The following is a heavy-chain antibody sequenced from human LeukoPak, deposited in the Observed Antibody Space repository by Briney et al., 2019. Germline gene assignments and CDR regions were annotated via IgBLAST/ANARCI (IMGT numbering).Heavy chain of an antibody. D-gene: IGHD1-26*01. V-gene: IGHV1-8*03. CDR2: PNSGTT. CDR3: ARAQGLVGATGEDAFDI. Sequence: PNSGTTGYAQKFQGRVTITRNTSISTAYMELSSLRSEDTAVYYCARAQGLVGATGEDAFDIWGQGTMVTVSS. J-gene: IGHJ3*02.